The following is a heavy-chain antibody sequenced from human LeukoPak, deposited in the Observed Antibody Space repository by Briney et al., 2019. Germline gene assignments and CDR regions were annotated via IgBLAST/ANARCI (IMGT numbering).Heavy chain of an antibody. V-gene: IGHV4-38-2*02. Sequence: SETLSLTCTVSGYSISSGYYWGWIRQPPGKGLEWIGSIYHSGSTYYNPSLKSRVTISVDTSKNQLSLKLSSVTAADTAVYYCAREDYDDSGAWYFDLWGRGTLVTVSS. D-gene: IGHD3-3*01. CDR1: GYSISSGYY. CDR2: IYHSGST. CDR3: AREDYDDSGAWYFDL. J-gene: IGHJ2*01.